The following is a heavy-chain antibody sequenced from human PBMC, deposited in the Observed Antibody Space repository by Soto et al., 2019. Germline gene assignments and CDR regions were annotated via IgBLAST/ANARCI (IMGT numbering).Heavy chain of an antibody. CDR2: IGHSTSDT. D-gene: IGHD2-21*01. J-gene: IGHJ4*02. V-gene: IGHV3-23*01. Sequence: EVQLLEPGGGLVQPGGSPRLSCADSGFSFKTYGMTWVRQAPGKGLEWVAHIGHSTSDTYYADSVKGRFTISRDNAKNMVYLQMNSLRAADTAVYSCVKGGAYCYNDCTRSYWGRGTLVTVSS. CDR1: GFSFKTYG. CDR3: VKGGAYCYNDCTRSY.